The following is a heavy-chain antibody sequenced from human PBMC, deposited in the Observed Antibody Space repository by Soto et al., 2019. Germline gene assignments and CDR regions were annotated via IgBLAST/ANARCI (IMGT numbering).Heavy chain of an antibody. J-gene: IGHJ6*02. CDR2: IKQDGSEK. CDR1: GFTFSSYW. D-gene: IGHD6-13*01. V-gene: IGHV3-7*03. CDR3: ARVGYSSSWYTYYYYGMDV. Sequence: PGGSLRLSCAASGFTFSSYWMSWVRQAPGKGLEWVANIKQDGSEKYYVDSVKGRFTISRDNAKNSLYLQMNSLRAEDTAVYYCARVGYSSSWYTYYYYGMDVWGQGTTVTVSS.